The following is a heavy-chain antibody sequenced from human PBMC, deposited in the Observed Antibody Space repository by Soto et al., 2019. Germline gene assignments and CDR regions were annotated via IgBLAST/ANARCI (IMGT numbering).Heavy chain of an antibody. V-gene: IGHV4-61*01. CDR2: IYYSGST. Sequence: PSETLSLTCTVSGGSISSSSYYWGWIRQPPGKGLEWIGYIYYSGSTNYNPALKSRVTISVDTSKNQFSLKLSSVTAADTAVYYCARDRRLEPDYYGMDVWGQGTTVTVSS. D-gene: IGHD1-1*01. CDR1: GGSISSSSYY. J-gene: IGHJ6*02. CDR3: ARDRRLEPDYYGMDV.